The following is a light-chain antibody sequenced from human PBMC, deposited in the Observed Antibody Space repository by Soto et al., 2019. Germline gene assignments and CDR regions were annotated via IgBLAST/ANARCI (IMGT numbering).Light chain of an antibody. Sequence: EIVLTQSPGTLSLSPGERATLSCRASQSFSSSYLAWYQQKPGQAPGLLISGASTRATGIPDRFSGSGSGTDLTLTISRPEPEDFAVYYCQQYGTSSWTFGQGTKVEIK. CDR1: QSFSSSY. V-gene: IGKV3-20*01. CDR2: GAS. J-gene: IGKJ1*01. CDR3: QQYGTSSWT.